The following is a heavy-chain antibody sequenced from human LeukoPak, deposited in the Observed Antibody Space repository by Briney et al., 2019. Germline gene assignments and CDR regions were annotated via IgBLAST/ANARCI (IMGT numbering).Heavy chain of an antibody. D-gene: IGHD2-21*01. CDR1: GFTXXSCW. CDR3: AKEFNRGLPDY. Sequence: SXRLSCVVSGFTXXSCWMNWVRQAPGKGLEWVAVISYDGSNEYYADSVKGRFTISRDNSKNTLYLQMSSLRAEDTAVYYCAKEFNRGLPDYWGQGTLVTVPS. V-gene: IGHV3-30*18. J-gene: IGHJ4*02. CDR2: ISYDGSNE.